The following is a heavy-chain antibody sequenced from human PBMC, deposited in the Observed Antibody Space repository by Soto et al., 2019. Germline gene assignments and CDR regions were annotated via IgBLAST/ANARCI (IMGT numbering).Heavy chain of an antibody. J-gene: IGHJ6*02. V-gene: IGHV3-53*01. CDR3: ARGAYYDSSGYLPYYYYGMDV. CDR2: IYSGGST. D-gene: IGHD3-22*01. CDR1: GFTVSSNY. Sequence: EVQLVESGGGLIQPGGSLRLSCAASGFTVSSNYMSWVRQAPGKGLEWVSVIYSGGSTYYADSVKGRFTISRDNSKNTLYLQMNSLRAEDTAVYYCARGAYYDSSGYLPYYYYGMDVWGQGTTVTVSS.